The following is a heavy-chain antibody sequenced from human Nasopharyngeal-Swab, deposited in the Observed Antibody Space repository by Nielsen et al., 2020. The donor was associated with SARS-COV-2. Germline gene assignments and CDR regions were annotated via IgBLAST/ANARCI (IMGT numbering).Heavy chain of an antibody. CDR3: ARDLYDFWSGYYDWYFDL. CDR2: ISSSSSYI. D-gene: IGHD3-3*01. Sequence: GGSLRLSCAASGFTFSSYSMNWVRQAPGKGLEWVSSISSSSSYIYYADSVKGRFTISRDNAKNSLYLQMNSLRAEDTAVYYCARDLYDFWSGYYDWYFDLWGRGTLVTVSS. J-gene: IGHJ2*01. CDR1: GFTFSSYS. V-gene: IGHV3-21*01.